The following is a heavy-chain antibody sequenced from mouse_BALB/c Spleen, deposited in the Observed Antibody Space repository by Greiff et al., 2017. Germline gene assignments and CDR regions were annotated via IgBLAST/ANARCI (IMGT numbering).Heavy chain of an antibody. CDR3: ARGDVEAMDY. CDR2: ISYDGSN. J-gene: IGHJ4*01. CDR1: GYSITSGYY. Sequence: EVQRVESGPGLVKPSQSLSLTCSVTGYSITSGYYWNWIRQFPGNKLEWMGYISYDGSNNYNPSLKNRISITRDTSKNQFFLKLNSVTTEDTATYYCARGDVEAMDYWGQGTSVTVSS. V-gene: IGHV3-6*02.